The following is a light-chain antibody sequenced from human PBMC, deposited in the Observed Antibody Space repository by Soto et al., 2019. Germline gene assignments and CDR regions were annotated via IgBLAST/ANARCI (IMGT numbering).Light chain of an antibody. V-gene: IGLV1-47*01. CDR2: NNN. CDR3: AAWDDSLSGHVV. Sequence: QPVLTQPPSASGTPGQRVTISCSGSSSNIGSNYVYWYQQVPGRAPKLLIFNNNRRPSGVPDRFSGSKSGTSASLAISGLRSEDEADYYCAAWDDSLSGHVVFGGGTKLTVL. CDR1: SSNIGSNY. J-gene: IGLJ2*01.